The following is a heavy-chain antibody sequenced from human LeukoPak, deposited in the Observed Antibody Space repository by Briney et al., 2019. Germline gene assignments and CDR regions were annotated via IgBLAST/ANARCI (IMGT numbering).Heavy chain of an antibody. CDR1: GDSISSTIHY. D-gene: IGHD6-13*01. Sequence: SETLSLTCTVSGDSISSTIHYWGWIRQPPGKGLEWIGEINHSGSTNYNPSLKSRVTISVDTSKNQFSLKLSSVTAADTAVYYCARVGEQQLVRATGHYYYYYMDVWGKGTTVTVSS. CDR2: INHSGST. V-gene: IGHV4-39*07. J-gene: IGHJ6*03. CDR3: ARVGEQQLVRATGHYYYYYMDV.